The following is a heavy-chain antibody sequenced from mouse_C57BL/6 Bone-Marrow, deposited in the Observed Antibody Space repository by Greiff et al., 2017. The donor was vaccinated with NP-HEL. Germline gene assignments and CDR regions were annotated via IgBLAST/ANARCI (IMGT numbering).Heavy chain of an antibody. Sequence: QVQLQQPGAELVKPGASVKLSCKASGYTFTSYWMQWVKQRPGQGLEWIGEIDPSDSYTNYNQKFKGKATLTVDTSSSTAYMQLSSRTSEDSAVYDCARSTTVVAPRAMDYWGQGTSVTVSS. V-gene: IGHV1-50*01. CDR3: ARSTTVVAPRAMDY. CDR2: IDPSDSYT. CDR1: GYTFTSYW. D-gene: IGHD1-1*01. J-gene: IGHJ4*01.